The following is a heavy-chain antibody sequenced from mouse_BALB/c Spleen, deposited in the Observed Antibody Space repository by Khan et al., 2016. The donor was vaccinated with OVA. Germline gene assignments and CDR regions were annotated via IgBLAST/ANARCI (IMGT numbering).Heavy chain of an antibody. CDR2: IWGGGTT. V-gene: IGHV2-6-5*01. CDR1: GFSLSDYG. J-gene: IGHJ4*01. CDR3: ANGVWSYYETLEY. D-gene: IGHD2-4*01. Sequence: QVQLQQSGPGLVAPSQNLSITCTVSGFSLSDYGVSWIRQPPGKGLEWLGVIWGGGTTYYNSALKSRLSISKDNSKSQVFLKMSSLQSDDTAMYYCANGVWSYYETLEYWGQGTSVTVSA.